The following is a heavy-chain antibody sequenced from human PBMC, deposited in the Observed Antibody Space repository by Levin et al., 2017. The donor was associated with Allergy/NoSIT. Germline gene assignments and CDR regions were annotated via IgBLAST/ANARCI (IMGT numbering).Heavy chain of an antibody. CDR3: ARDLIVVVIGEAFDI. J-gene: IGHJ3*02. CDR1: GFTFSSYA. D-gene: IGHD3-22*01. CDR2: ISYDGSNK. Sequence: PGGSLRLSCAASGFTFSSYAMHWVRQAPGKGLEWVAAISYDGSNKYYADSVKGRFTISRDNSKNTLYLQMNSLRAEDTAVYYCARDLIVVVIGEAFDIWGQGTMVTVSS. V-gene: IGHV3-30*04.